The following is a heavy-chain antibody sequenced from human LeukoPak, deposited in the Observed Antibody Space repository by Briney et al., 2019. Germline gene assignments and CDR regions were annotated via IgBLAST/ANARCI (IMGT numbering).Heavy chain of an antibody. CDR3: AIEGYCSGGSCYYSYFDY. V-gene: IGHV1-8*01. CDR2: MNPNSGNT. J-gene: IGHJ4*02. D-gene: IGHD2-15*01. CDR1: GYTFTSYD. Sequence: ASVKVSCKASGYTFTSYDINWVRQATGQGLEWMGWMNPNSGNTGYAQKFQGRVTMTRNTSISTAYMELSSPRSEDTAVYYCAIEGYCSGGSCYYSYFDYWGQGTLVTVSS.